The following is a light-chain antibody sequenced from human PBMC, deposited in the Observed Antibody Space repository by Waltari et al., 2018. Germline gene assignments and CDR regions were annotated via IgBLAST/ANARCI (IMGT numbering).Light chain of an antibody. Sequence: IITCRASQSIADSLNWYQQKPGKAPRLMISAASSLQSGVPSRFSGSGSGTDFTLTISSLQPEDFATYYCQQSYSAPPWTFGQGTKVEIK. V-gene: IGKV1-39*01. J-gene: IGKJ1*01. CDR2: AAS. CDR3: QQSYSAPPWT. CDR1: QSIADS.